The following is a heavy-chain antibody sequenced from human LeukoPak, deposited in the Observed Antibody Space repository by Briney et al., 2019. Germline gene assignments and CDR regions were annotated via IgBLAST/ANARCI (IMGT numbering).Heavy chain of an antibody. J-gene: IGHJ3*02. Sequence: GGSLRLSRAASGFTFSSYWVHWVRQAPGKGLVWVSRINGDGRSTSYADSVKGRFTVSRDNAKNTLYLQMNSLRAEDTAVYYCARGGGYSYDAYDIWGQGTMVTVSS. D-gene: IGHD5-18*01. CDR2: INGDGRST. V-gene: IGHV3-74*01. CDR1: GFTFSSYW. CDR3: ARGGGYSYDAYDI.